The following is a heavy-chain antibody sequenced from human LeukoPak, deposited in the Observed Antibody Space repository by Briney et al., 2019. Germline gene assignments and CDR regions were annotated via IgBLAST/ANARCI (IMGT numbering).Heavy chain of an antibody. CDR2: MNPNSGNT. V-gene: IGHV1-8*01. Sequence: ASVKVSCKASGYTFTNYDINWVRQATGQGLEWMGWMNPNSGNTGYAQKFQGRVAMTRNTSISTAYMELSSLRSEDTAVYHCARNLGRSSWYIWFDFWGQATLVTVSS. J-gene: IGHJ5*01. CDR3: ARNLGRSSWYIWFDF. D-gene: IGHD6-13*01. CDR1: GYTFTNYD.